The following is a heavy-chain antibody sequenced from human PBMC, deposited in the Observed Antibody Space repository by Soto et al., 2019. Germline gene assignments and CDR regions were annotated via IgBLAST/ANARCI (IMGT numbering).Heavy chain of an antibody. V-gene: IGHV3-11*06. CDR1: GFTFSDYY. CDR3: ARGDGSGSYYFEGLVY. D-gene: IGHD3-10*01. Sequence: GGSLRLSCAASGFTFSDYYMSWIRQAPGKGLEWVSYISSSSSYTNYADSVKGRFTISRDNAKNSLYLQMNSLRAEDTAVYYCARGDGSGSYYFEGLVYWGQGTLVTVSS. J-gene: IGHJ4*02. CDR2: ISSSSSYT.